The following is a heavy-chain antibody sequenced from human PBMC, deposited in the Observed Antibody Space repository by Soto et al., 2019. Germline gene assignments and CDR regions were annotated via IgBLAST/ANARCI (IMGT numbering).Heavy chain of an antibody. V-gene: IGHV1-2*04. CDR2: INPNSGGA. D-gene: IGHD2-15*01. CDR1: GYTFTAYY. J-gene: IGHJ6*02. Sequence: ASVKVSCKASGYTFTAYYIHWVRQAPGQGLEWMGCINPNSGGAIYAQKFQGWVTMTRDTSINTAYMELSRLTSDDTAVYYCAREKDQVTKGYYRYAVDVWGQGASVTVSS. CDR3: AREKDQVTKGYYRYAVDV.